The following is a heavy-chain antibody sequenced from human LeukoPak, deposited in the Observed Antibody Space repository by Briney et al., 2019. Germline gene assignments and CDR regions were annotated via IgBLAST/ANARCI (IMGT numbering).Heavy chain of an antibody. D-gene: IGHD1-1*01. CDR1: GGSISSGSYY. V-gene: IGHV4-61*02. J-gene: IGHJ4*02. Sequence: PSETLSLTCTVSGGSISSGSYYWSWIRQPAGKGLEWIGRIYTSGSTNYNPSLKSRVTISVDTSRSHFSLKLSSATAADTAVYYCARGERLGPDFWGQGTLVTVSS. CDR2: IYTSGST. CDR3: ARGERLGPDF.